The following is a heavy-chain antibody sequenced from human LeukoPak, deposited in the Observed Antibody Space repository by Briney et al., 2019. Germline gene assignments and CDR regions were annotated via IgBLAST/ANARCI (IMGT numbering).Heavy chain of an antibody. CDR2: INPNSGAP. J-gene: IGHJ4*02. D-gene: IGHD2-15*01. CDR3: ARVGFCSGGLCPYYFDY. V-gene: IGHV1-2*02. Sequence: GASVKVSCKASGYTFTRYYMHWVRQAPGQGLDWMGWINPNSGAPSFAQRFRGRVTMTRDTSISTAYMELSRLRSDDTAVYYCARVGFCSGGLCPYYFDYWGQGTLVTVSS. CDR1: GYTFTRYY.